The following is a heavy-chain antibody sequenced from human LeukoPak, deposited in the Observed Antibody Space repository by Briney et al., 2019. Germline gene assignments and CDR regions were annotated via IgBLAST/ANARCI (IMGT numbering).Heavy chain of an antibody. CDR1: GGSFSGYY. CDR3: ARVLLPYYYGSGSRRWFDP. V-gene: IGHV4-34*01. J-gene: IGHJ5*02. CDR2: INHSGST. Sequence: SETLSLTCAVYGGSFSGYYWSWIRQPPGKGLEWIGEINHSGSTNYNPSLKSRVTISVDTSKNQFSLKLSSVAAADTAVYYCARVLLPYYYGSGSRRWFDPWGQGTLVTVSS. D-gene: IGHD3-10*01.